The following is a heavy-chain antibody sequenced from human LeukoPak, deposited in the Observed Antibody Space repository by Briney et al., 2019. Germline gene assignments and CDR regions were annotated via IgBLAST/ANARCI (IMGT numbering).Heavy chain of an antibody. CDR2: ISAYNGNT. CDR3: ASPTSYPTY. V-gene: IGHV1-18*04. J-gene: IGHJ4*02. D-gene: IGHD2-2*01. Sequence: ASVKVSCKASGYTFTGYYMHWVRQAPGQGLEWMGWISAYNGNTNYAQKLQGRVTMTTDTSTSTAYMELRSLRSDDTAVYYCASPTSYPTYWGQGTLVTVSS. CDR1: GYTFTGYY.